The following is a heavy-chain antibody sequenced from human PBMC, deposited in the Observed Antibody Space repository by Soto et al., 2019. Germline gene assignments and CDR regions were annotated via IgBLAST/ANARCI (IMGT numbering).Heavy chain of an antibody. V-gene: IGHV4-30-4*01. CDR2: IYYRGTT. CDR1: GGSISSGDYY. D-gene: IGHD2-21*01. Sequence: SETLSLTCTVSGGSISSGDYYWSWIRQPPGKGPEWIGYIYYRGTTYYNPSLKSRVSISVDTSKNHFSLKLSSVTAADTAVYYCARVVPVVFAIRRLAFDIWGQGTMVTVSS. J-gene: IGHJ3*02. CDR3: ARVVPVVFAIRRLAFDI.